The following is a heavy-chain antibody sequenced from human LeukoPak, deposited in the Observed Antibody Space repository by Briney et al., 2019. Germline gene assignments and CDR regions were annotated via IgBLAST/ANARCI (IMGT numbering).Heavy chain of an antibody. CDR3: AREYCKGGSCYNDAFDI. J-gene: IGHJ3*02. CDR1: GFTFSTYS. D-gene: IGHD2-15*01. V-gene: IGHV3-21*01. Sequence: GGSLRLSCAASGFTFSTYSMNWVRQAPGKGLEWVSFISSSSSSIYYADSLKGRFTISRDNANNSLYLQMNSLRAEDTAVYYCAREYCKGGSCYNDAFDIWGQGTMVTVSS. CDR2: ISSSSSSI.